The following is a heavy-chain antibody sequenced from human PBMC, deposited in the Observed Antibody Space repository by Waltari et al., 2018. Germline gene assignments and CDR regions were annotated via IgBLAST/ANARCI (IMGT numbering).Heavy chain of an antibody. CDR2: IYEGGRT. V-gene: IGHV3-66*01. D-gene: IGHD6-19*01. Sequence: EVQLVESGGGLVRPGGSLTLSCAASGFTVSSDYMSWVRQPPGKGLECVSTIYEGGRTKDADPEKGRFTISRDNSRNTLFLQMSYLRGEDTAVYYCARTVAGTQYFLHWGQGTLVTVSS. CDR3: ARTVAGTQYFLH. CDR1: GFTVSSDY. J-gene: IGHJ1*01.